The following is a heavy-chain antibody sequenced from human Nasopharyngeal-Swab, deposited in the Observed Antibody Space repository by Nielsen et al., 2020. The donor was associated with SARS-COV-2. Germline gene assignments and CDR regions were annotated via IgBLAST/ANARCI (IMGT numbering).Heavy chain of an antibody. CDR3: AIRGGTAGSDAFDI. D-gene: IGHD6-13*01. V-gene: IGHV5-10-1*01. Sequence: VRQMPGKGLEWMGRIDPSDSYTKYSPSFQGHVTISADKSISTAYLQWSSLKASDTAMYYCAIRGGTAGSDAFDIWGKGTMVTVSS. CDR2: IDPSDSYT. J-gene: IGHJ3*02.